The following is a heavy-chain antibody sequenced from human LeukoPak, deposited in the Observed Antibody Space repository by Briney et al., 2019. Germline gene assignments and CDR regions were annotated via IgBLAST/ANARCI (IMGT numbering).Heavy chain of an antibody. J-gene: IGHJ4*02. CDR1: GFTFSGSA. CDR2: IRSKANSYAT. CDR3: TRLTMVRGVIIDY. V-gene: IGHV3-73*01. D-gene: IGHD3-10*01. Sequence: GGSLRLSCAASGFTFSGSAMHWVRQASGKGLGWVGRIRSKANSYATAYAASVKGRFTISRDDSKNTAYLQMNSLKTKDTAVYYCTRLTMVRGVIIDYWGQGTLVTVSS.